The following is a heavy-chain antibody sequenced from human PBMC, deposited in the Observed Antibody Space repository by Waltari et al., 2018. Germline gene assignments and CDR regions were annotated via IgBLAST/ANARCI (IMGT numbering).Heavy chain of an antibody. D-gene: IGHD3-22*01. Sequence: QVQLQESGPGLVKPSEPLSLTCTVPGDSISGYYWTWIRQPPGKGLEWIGYSYYSGSTNDNPSLKSRVTISVDTSKNQFSLQLSSVTAADTAVYYCARTDSRGAHYYYGMDVWGQGTTVTVSS. CDR2: SYYSGST. CDR3: ARTDSRGAHYYYGMDV. V-gene: IGHV4-59*01. J-gene: IGHJ6*02. CDR1: GDSISGYY.